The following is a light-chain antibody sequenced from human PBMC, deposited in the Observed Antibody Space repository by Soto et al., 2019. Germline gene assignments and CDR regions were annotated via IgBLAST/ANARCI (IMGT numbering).Light chain of an antibody. Sequence: QSVLTQRPSVSAAPGQKVTVSCSGGISNIGGNSVSWYQQLPGTAPKLLIYDDNKRPSGIPDRFSGSKSGTSATLGITGFQTGDEADYYCGSWDSSLSAYVFGTGTKVNVL. CDR1: ISNIGGNS. CDR2: DDN. CDR3: GSWDSSLSAYV. J-gene: IGLJ1*01. V-gene: IGLV1-51*01.